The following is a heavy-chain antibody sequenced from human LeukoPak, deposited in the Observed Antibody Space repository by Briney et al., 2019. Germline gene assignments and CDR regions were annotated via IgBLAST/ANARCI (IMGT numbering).Heavy chain of an antibody. D-gene: IGHD2-15*01. J-gene: IGHJ1*01. CDR3: ASGLGYCSGGGCSEYFQH. V-gene: IGHV4-39*07. CDR2: IYTSGST. CDR1: GGSISSSSYY. Sequence: PSETLSLTCTVSGGSISSSSYYWGWIRQPPGKGLEWIGRIYTSGSTNYNPSLKSRVTMSVDTSKNQFSLKLSSVTAADTAVYYCASGLGYCSGGGCSEYFQHWGQGTLVTVSS.